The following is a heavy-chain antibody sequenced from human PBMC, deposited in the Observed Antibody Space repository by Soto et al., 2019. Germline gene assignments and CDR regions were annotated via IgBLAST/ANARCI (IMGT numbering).Heavy chain of an antibody. CDR1: GFSLSSIGMG. CDR2: IYWDDDK. Sequence: QITVKESGLTLVKPTETLTLTCTFSGFSLSSIGMGVGWIRQPPGKALEWLALIYWDDDKRYSPSLISRLTITKDTSKHAVDLTMPNMDPVDTATYYCARITRGVYDSGRLWEKFAYWGQGTLVTVSS. D-gene: IGHD5-12*01. CDR3: ARITRGVYDSGRLWEKFAY. J-gene: IGHJ4*02. V-gene: IGHV2-5*02.